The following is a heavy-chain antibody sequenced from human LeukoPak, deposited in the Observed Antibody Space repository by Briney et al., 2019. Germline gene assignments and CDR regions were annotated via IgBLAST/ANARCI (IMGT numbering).Heavy chain of an antibody. CDR2: ILSDGSKE. CDR1: GFTFSSYG. J-gene: IGHJ6*03. CDR3: ARLNWNYESYMDV. D-gene: IGHD1-7*01. V-gene: IGHV3-33*01. Sequence: KPGGSLRLSCAASGFTFSSYGMHWVRQAPGKGLEWVAVILSDGSKEFYTDSVKGRFTISRDNSKNTLYLQMNSLRAEDTAVYYCARLNWNYESYMDVWGKGTTVTVSS.